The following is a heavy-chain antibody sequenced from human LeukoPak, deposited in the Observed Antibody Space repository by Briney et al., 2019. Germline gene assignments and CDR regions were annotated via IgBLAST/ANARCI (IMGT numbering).Heavy chain of an antibody. J-gene: IGHJ3*02. CDR2: ISAYNGNT. V-gene: IGHV1-18*01. CDR3: ARCFSDPFHPADYDILTGYQETAFDI. D-gene: IGHD3-9*01. CDR1: GYTFTSYG. Sequence: ASVKVSCTASGYTFTSYGISWVRQAPGQGLEWMGWISAYNGNTNYAQKLQGRVTMTTDTSTSTAYMELRSLRSEDTAVYYCARCFSDPFHPADYDILTGYQETAFDIWGQGTMVTVSS.